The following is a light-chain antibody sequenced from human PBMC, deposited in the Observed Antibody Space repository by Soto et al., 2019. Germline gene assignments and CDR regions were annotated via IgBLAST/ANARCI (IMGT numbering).Light chain of an antibody. V-gene: IGKV1-5*03. Sequence: DIQMTQSPSTLSASVGDRVTITCRASQSISDWLAWYQQKPGKAPKLLIYKASSLERGVPSRFTGSGSGTEFTLTISRLQPDDFATYYCQQYSSYEWTFGQGTKVEIK. CDR1: QSISDW. CDR3: QQYSSYEWT. CDR2: KAS. J-gene: IGKJ1*01.